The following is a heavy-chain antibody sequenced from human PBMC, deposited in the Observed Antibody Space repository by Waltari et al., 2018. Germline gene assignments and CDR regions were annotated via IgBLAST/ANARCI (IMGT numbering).Heavy chain of an antibody. J-gene: IGHJ4*02. V-gene: IGHV1-69*08. D-gene: IGHD3-22*01. CDR3: ARDRWWYDSSGYYSFDY. CDR1: GGTFSSYA. Sequence: QVQLVQSGAEVKKPGSSVKVSCKASGGTFSSYAISWVRQAPGQGLEWMGRIIPIFGTANYAQKFQGRVTITADKSTSTAYMELSSLRSEDTAVYYCARDRWWYDSSGYYSFDYWGQGTLVTVSS. CDR2: IIPIFGTA.